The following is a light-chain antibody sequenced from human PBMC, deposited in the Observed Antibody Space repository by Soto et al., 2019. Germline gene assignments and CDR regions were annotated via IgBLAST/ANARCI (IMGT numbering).Light chain of an antibody. Sequence: QSALTQPASVSGSPGQSITISCTGSSNDVGGYNYVSWYQQHPGKAPKLMMYDVSDRPSGVSNRFSGSKSGNTASLTISGLQAEDEADYYCSSYTSSSTLVFGTGTKVTVL. V-gene: IGLV2-14*01. CDR3: SSYTSSSTLV. CDR1: SNDVGGYNY. CDR2: DVS. J-gene: IGLJ1*01.